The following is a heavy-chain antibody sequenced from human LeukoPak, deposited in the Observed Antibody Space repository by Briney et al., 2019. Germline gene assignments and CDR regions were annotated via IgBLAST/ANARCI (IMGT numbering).Heavy chain of an antibody. Sequence: GGSLRLSCAASGFTFSDYYMSWVRQAPGKGPEWISYISHSGNTIRYADSVKGRFTISRDNAKNSLYLQLNSLRDDDTAVYYCARYRVTTNDYFDYWGQGTLVTVSS. J-gene: IGHJ4*02. CDR2: ISHSGNTI. CDR3: ARYRVTTNDYFDY. V-gene: IGHV3-11*01. D-gene: IGHD4-17*01. CDR1: GFTFSDYY.